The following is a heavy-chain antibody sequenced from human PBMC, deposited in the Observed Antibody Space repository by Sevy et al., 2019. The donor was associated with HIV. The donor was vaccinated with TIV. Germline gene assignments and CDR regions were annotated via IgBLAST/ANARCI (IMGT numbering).Heavy chain of an antibody. Sequence: SDTPSLTCAVHDGSFSGYYWNWIRQLPGKGLEWIGEINESGITYYNPSLKSRVAISVDTSKKQFSLKLNSVTAADTALYFCARSPPVVVVPGAPSWFDPWGQGTLVTVSS. CDR3: ARSPPVVVVPGAPSWFDP. D-gene: IGHD2-2*01. V-gene: IGHV4-34*01. CDR1: DGSFSGYY. CDR2: INESGIT. J-gene: IGHJ5*02.